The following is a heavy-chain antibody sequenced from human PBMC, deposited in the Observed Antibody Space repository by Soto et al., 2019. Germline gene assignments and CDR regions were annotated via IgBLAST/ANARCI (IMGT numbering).Heavy chain of an antibody. J-gene: IGHJ4*02. Sequence: ASVKVSCKASGDTFASFGFSWVRQATGKALEWLGWISAYNGNTHYAQKVRDRVTLTTDTSTNTAYMELRSLTSDDTAVYYCARDQESITDRILQYWGQGTRVTVSS. CDR1: GDTFASFG. CDR2: ISAYNGNT. V-gene: IGHV1-18*01. CDR3: ARDQESITDRILQY. D-gene: IGHD3-10*01.